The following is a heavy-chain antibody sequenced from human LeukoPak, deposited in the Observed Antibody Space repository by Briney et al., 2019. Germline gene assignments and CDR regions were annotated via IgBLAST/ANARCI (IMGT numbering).Heavy chain of an antibody. D-gene: IGHD6-19*01. CDR1: GFTFNDFW. CDR2: IRQDGGSK. J-gene: IGHJ4*02. CDR3: AKGDSSGWATFDY. V-gene: IGHV3-7*03. Sequence: PGGSLRLSCAASGFTFNDFWMSWVRQAPGEGLEWVANIRQDGGSKNYVDSVKGRFTISRDNSKNTLYLQMNSLRAEDTAVYYCAKGDSSGWATFDYWGQGTLVTVSS.